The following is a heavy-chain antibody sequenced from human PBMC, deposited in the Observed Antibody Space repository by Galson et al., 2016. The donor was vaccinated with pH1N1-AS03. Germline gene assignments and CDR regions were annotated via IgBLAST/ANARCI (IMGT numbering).Heavy chain of an antibody. CDR3: ARSYGGTSLDI. D-gene: IGHD4-23*01. CDR1: GFTFTSYA. J-gene: IGHJ3*02. CDR2: ISGSVSST. V-gene: IGHV3-23*01. Sequence: SLRLSCAASGFTFTSYAMSWVRQAPGKGLEWVSLISGSVSSTYYADSVKGRFTISRDNSKNTLYLQMNSLRAEDTAVYYCARSYGGTSLDIWGQGTMVTVSS.